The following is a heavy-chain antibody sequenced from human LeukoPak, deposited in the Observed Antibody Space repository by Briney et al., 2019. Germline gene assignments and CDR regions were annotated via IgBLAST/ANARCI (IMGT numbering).Heavy chain of an antibody. D-gene: IGHD3-10*01. V-gene: IGHV3-30*04. Sequence: GGSLRLSCVASGFTFNNYAMHWVRQAPGKGLEWVAVISYDGSNKYYADSVKGRFTISRDNSKNTLYLQMNSLRAEDTAVYYCAKDRNYGSAQGYWGQGTLVTVSS. CDR3: AKDRNYGSAQGY. CDR1: GFTFNNYA. CDR2: ISYDGSNK. J-gene: IGHJ4*02.